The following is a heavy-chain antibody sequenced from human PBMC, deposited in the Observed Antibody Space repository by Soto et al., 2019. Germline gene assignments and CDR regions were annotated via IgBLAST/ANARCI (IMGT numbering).Heavy chain of an antibody. D-gene: IGHD3-10*01. CDR2: INHSGSA. V-gene: IGHV4-34*01. Sequence: SLTLSLTCSDYGGSFHGYCCSWFHHPPGEGLEWIGEINHSGSANYNPTFKSRVFISVDMSKNQMSLQLTSVSAADTAVYYCAKGPQTGYYDSGTFYSSVPWGQGTLVTVSS. CDR1: GGSFHGYC. J-gene: IGHJ5*02. CDR3: AKGPQTGYYDSGTFYSSVP.